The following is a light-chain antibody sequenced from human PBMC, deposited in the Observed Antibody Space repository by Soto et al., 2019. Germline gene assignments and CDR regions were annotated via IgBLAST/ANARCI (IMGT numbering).Light chain of an antibody. CDR1: QAISNY. J-gene: IGKJ2*01. CDR3: QHLTT. CDR2: AVS. Sequence: DIQLTQSPSFLSASVGDRVTITCRASQAISNYFAWYQQKPGKAPRLLIYAVSTLQSRVPSRFSGSGSGTEVTLAISSLQPEDFAAYDCQHLTTFGQGTKLEIK. V-gene: IGKV1-9*01.